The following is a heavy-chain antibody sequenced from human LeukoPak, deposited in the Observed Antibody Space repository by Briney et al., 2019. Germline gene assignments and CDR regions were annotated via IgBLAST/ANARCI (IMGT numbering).Heavy chain of an antibody. Sequence: SQTLSLTCAVYVGSFSGYYCGGIPQPPGKGLEWSGEINHSGSTNYNPSLKSRVTISVDTSKNQFPLKLSSVTAADTAVYYCARSATVHEVGAGYYFDYWGQGTLVTVSS. J-gene: IGHJ4*02. CDR1: VGSFSGYY. D-gene: IGHD4-17*01. CDR2: INHSGST. V-gene: IGHV4-34*01. CDR3: ARSATVHEVGAGYYFDY.